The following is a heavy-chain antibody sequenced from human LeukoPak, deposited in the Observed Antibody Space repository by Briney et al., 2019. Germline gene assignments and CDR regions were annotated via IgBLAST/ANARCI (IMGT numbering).Heavy chain of an antibody. V-gene: IGHV3-48*04. J-gene: IGHJ4*02. CDR1: GFTFSSYA. CDR2: ISSSGSTI. Sequence: PGRSLRLSCAASGFTFSSYAMHWVRQAPGKGLEWVSYISSSGSTIYYADSVKGRFTISRDNAKNSLYLQMNSLRAEDTAVYYCARDEYSSWYFDYWGQGTLVTVSS. D-gene: IGHD6-13*01. CDR3: ARDEYSSWYFDY.